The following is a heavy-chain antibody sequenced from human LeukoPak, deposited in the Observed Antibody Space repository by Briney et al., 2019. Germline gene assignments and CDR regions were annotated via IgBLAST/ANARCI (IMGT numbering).Heavy chain of an antibody. CDR3: ARGTAVAGT. CDR2: IYYSGST. J-gene: IGHJ5*02. D-gene: IGHD6-19*01. V-gene: IGHV4-59*01. Sequence: SETLSLTCTVSGGSISSYYWSWIRQPPGKGLEWIGYIYYSGSTNYNPFFKSRVTISVGTSQNQFSLRLSSVTAADTAVYYCARGTAVAGTWGQGTLVTVSS. CDR1: GGSISSYY.